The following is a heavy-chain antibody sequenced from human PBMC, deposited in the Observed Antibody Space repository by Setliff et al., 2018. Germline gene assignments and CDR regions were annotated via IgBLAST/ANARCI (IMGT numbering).Heavy chain of an antibody. CDR1: GGSIGSSSYY. D-gene: IGHD4-17*01. J-gene: IGHJ4*02. Sequence: PSETLSLTCTVSGGSIGSSSYYWGWIRQPPGKGLEWIGSIYYSGSTYYNPSLKSRVTISVDTSKNQFSLKLSSVTAADTAVYYCARLAVPYYFDYWGQGTLVTVSS. V-gene: IGHV4-39*01. CDR2: IYYSGST. CDR3: ARLAVPYYFDY.